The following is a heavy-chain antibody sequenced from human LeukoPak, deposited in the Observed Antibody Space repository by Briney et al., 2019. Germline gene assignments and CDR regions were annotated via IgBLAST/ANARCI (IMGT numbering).Heavy chain of an antibody. D-gene: IGHD2-2*01. J-gene: IGHJ4*02. CDR3: ARGCSVTRCYEGDY. CDR2: ICRCSSKI. V-gene: IGHV3-48*02. Sequence: GESLRLSCVASGFTFSSYSMNWVRQAPGKGLEWVSYICRCSSKIHYADSVKGRFTICRDNAKNSMYLQMTSLRDDDPAVYYCARGCSVTRCYEGDYWGQGTLVTVSS. CDR1: GFTFSSYS.